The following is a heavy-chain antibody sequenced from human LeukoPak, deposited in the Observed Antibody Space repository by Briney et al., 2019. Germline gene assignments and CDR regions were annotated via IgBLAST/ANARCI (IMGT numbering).Heavy chain of an antibody. Sequence: SETLSLTCTVSGGSISSYYWSWIRQPPGKGLGWIGYIYYSGSTNYNPSLKSRVTISVDTSKNQFYLKLSSVTAADTAVYYCAREGYSYGYGNYYYGMDVWGQGTTVTVSS. D-gene: IGHD5-18*01. CDR3: AREGYSYGYGNYYYGMDV. CDR2: IYYSGST. CDR1: GGSISSYY. J-gene: IGHJ6*02. V-gene: IGHV4-59*01.